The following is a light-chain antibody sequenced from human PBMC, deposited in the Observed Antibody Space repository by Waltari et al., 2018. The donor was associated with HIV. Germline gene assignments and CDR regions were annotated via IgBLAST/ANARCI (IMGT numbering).Light chain of an antibody. CDR3: YSTDSRCNHPGV. CDR1: ALAKKY. Sequence: SYELTQPPSVSVSQGQTARITCSGDALAKKYAYWYQQKSGQAPVLVIYEDSKRPSGIPERFSGSISGTVASLTISGAQVEAEADYYCYSTDSRCNHPGVFGGGTTLTVL. J-gene: IGLJ3*02. V-gene: IGLV3-10*01. CDR2: EDS.